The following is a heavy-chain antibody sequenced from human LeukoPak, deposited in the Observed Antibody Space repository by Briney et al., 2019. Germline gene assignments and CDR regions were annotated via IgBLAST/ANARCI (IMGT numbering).Heavy chain of an antibody. V-gene: IGHV3-30-3*02. CDR2: ISYDGSNK. CDR1: GFTFSSYA. J-gene: IGHJ4*02. D-gene: IGHD6-6*01. CDR3: AKTPSHLYSSSDLPYY. Sequence: PGRSLRLSCAASGFTFSSYAMHWVRQAPGKGLEWVAVISYDGSNKYYADSVKGRFTISRDSSKNTLYLQMNSLRAEDTAVYYCAKTPSHLYSSSDLPYYWGQGTLVTVSS.